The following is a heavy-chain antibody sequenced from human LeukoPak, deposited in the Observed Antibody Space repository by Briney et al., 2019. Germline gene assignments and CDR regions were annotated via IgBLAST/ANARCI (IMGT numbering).Heavy chain of an antibody. CDR1: GVSITSDH. V-gene: IGHV4-59*01. CDR2: IYYSGST. J-gene: IGHJ3*02. D-gene: IGHD2/OR15-2a*01. Sequence: SETLSLTCTVSGVSITSDHWNWIRQPPGKGLERIGCIYYSGSTYYNPSLKSRVTISVDMSKNQFSLRLTSVTAADTAVYYCARKNDFDIWGQGTLVTVSS. CDR3: ARKNDFDI.